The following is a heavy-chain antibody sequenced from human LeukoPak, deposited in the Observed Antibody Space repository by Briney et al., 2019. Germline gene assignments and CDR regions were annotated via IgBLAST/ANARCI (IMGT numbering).Heavy chain of an antibody. J-gene: IGHJ3*01. CDR1: GFTFDDYA. CDR2: ISWNSGSI. Sequence: PGGSLRLSCAASGFTFDDYAMHWVRQAPGKGLEWVSGISWNSGSIGYADSVKGRFTISRDNAKNSLYLQMNSLRAEDTAVYYCARDIVLYSGYELENAFNVWGQGTMVTVSS. D-gene: IGHD5-12*01. V-gene: IGHV3-9*01. CDR3: ARDIVLYSGYELENAFNV.